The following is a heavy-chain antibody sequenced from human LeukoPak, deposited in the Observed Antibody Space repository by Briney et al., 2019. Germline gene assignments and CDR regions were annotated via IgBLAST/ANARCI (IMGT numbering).Heavy chain of an antibody. V-gene: IGHV3-48*01. CDR3: ARDGPDYDFWSGYPGYYFDY. D-gene: IGHD3-3*01. CDR2: ISSSSSTI. J-gene: IGHJ4*02. Sequence: GGSLRLSCAASGFTFSSYGMHWVRQAPGKGLEWVSYISSSSSTIYYADSVKGRFTISRDNAKNSLYLQMNSLRAEDTAVYYCARDGPDYDFWSGYPGYYFDYWGQGTLVTVSS. CDR1: GFTFSSYG.